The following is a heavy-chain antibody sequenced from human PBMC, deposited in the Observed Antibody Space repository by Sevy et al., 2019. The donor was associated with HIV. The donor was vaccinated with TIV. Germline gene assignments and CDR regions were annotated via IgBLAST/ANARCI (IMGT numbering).Heavy chain of an antibody. J-gene: IGHJ4*02. V-gene: IGHV3-30*18. CDR1: GFTFSSYG. Sequence: GGSLRLSCAASGFTFSSYGMHWVRQAPGKGLEWVAVISYDGSNKYYADSVKGRFTISRDNSKNTRYLQMNSLRAEDTAVYYCAKELGMGQLVFPYFDYWGQGTLVTVSS. D-gene: IGHD6-6*01. CDR2: ISYDGSNK. CDR3: AKELGMGQLVFPYFDY.